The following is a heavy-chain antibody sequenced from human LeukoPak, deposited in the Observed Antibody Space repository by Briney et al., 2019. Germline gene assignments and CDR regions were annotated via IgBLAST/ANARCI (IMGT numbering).Heavy chain of an antibody. D-gene: IGHD2-15*01. Sequence: PGRSLRLSCAASGFIFSSYAMHWVRRAPGKGLEWVALISYDGSNKYYADSVKGRFTISRDNSKNTLYLQMNSLRAEDTAVYYCAVVRSPPYYMDVWGKGTTVTVSS. CDR1: GFIFSSYA. V-gene: IGHV3-30*04. CDR3: AVVRSPPYYMDV. J-gene: IGHJ6*03. CDR2: ISYDGSNK.